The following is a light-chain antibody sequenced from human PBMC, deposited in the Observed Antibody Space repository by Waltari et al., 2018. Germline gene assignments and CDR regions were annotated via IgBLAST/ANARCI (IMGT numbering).Light chain of an antibody. Sequence: QSALTQPASVSGSPGRSITISCTGTSSDIGAYNYVSWYQQHPGKAPKLMIYDVSNRPSGVSNRSSGSKAGNTASLTISGLQADDEADYYCSSYTSTSTPVVFGGGTKLTVL. CDR1: SSDIGAYNY. J-gene: IGLJ2*01. CDR3: SSYTSTSTPVV. V-gene: IGLV2-14*03. CDR2: DVS.